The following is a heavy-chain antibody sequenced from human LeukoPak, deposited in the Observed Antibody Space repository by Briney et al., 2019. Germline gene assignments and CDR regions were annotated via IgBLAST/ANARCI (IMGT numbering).Heavy chain of an antibody. D-gene: IGHD4-23*01. Sequence: GGSLRLSCAASGFTFSSYEMNWVRQAPGKGLEWVSHISSSGNTIYYTDSVKGRFTISRDNSRNLLYLQMNSLKAEDTAIYYCARTVARIGYWGQGTLVAVSS. CDR1: GFTFSSYE. CDR3: ARTVARIGY. V-gene: IGHV3-48*03. J-gene: IGHJ4*02. CDR2: ISSSGNTI.